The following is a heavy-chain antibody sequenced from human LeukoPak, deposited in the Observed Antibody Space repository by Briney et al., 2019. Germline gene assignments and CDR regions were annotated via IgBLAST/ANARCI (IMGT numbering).Heavy chain of an antibody. V-gene: IGHV3-23*01. CDR3: AKDSYVSGRPLHTFDV. J-gene: IGHJ3*01. D-gene: IGHD3-10*01. CDR2: ISGDGAST. CDR1: GFTFAIHA. Sequence: PGGSLRLSCAASGFTFAIHAMTWVRQAPGKGLEWVSGISGDGASTHYAESVKGQFTISRGNSLNTLFLQMNSLRVEDTAIYYCAKDSYVSGRPLHTFDVWGQGTMVTVSS.